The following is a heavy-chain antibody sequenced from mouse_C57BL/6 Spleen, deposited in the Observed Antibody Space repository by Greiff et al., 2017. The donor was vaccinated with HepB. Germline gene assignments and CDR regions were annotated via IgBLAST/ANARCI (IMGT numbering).Heavy chain of an antibody. Sequence: DVKLQESGPGLVKPSQSLSLTCSVTGYSITSGYYWNWIRQFPGNKLEWMGYISYDGSNNYNPSLKNRISITRDTSKNQFFLKLNSVTTEDTATDYCARANYDYDVDYWGQGTTLTVSS. CDR3: ARANYDYDVDY. V-gene: IGHV3-6*01. J-gene: IGHJ2*01. CDR1: GYSITSGYY. D-gene: IGHD2-4*01. CDR2: ISYDGSN.